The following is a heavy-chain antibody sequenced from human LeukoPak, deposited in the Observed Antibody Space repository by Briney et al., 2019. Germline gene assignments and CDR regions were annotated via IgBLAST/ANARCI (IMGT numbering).Heavy chain of an antibody. CDR1: GYTFTYYA. V-gene: IGHV1-18*01. D-gene: IGHD1-1*01. CDR3: AMFVSPRGQFQLYVYSVMDV. CDR2: ISTYNGDT. Sequence: ASVKVSCKASGYTFTYYAISWVRQAPGQGLEWMGWISTYNGDTNYAQNLQGRVTMTTDTSTSTAYMELRSLRADDTAVYYCAMFVSPRGQFQLYVYSVMDVWGQGTTVTVSS. J-gene: IGHJ6*02.